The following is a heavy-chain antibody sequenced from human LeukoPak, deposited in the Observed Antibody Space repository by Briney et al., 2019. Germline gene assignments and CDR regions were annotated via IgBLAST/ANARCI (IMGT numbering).Heavy chain of an antibody. CDR1: GGSTSSYY. CDR3: AREGTSGWYDGYYFYGMDV. CDR2: IYTSGST. Sequence: SETLSLTCTVSGGSTSSYYWSWIRQPAGKRLEWIGRIYTSGSTNYNPSLKSRLTMSVDTSENQFSLKLSSVTAADTAVYYCAREGTSGWYDGYYFYGMDVWGQGTTVTVSS. V-gene: IGHV4-4*07. D-gene: IGHD6-19*01. J-gene: IGHJ6*02.